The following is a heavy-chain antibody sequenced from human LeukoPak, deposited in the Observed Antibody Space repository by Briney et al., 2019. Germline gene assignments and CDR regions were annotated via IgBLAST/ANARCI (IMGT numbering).Heavy chain of an antibody. CDR3: ARGRGYSYGEGEFFDY. Sequence: ASVKVSCKASGYTFTSYDINWVRQATGQGLEWMGWMNPNSGNTGYAQKFQGRVTMTRNTSISTAYMELSSLRSEDTAVYYCARGRGYSYGEGEFFDYWGQGTLVTVSS. CDR1: GYTFTSYD. D-gene: IGHD5-18*01. J-gene: IGHJ4*02. CDR2: MNPNSGNT. V-gene: IGHV1-8*01.